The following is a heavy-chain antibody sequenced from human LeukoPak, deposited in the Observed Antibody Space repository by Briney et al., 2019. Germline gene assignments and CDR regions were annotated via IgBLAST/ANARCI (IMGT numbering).Heavy chain of an antibody. Sequence: SETLSLTCTVSGGSISSYYWSWIRQPPGKGLEWIGYIYYSGSTNYNPSLKSRVTISVDTSKNQFSLELSSVTAADTAVYYCARTPRRYFDYWGQGTLVTVSS. CDR1: GGSISSYY. V-gene: IGHV4-59*12. J-gene: IGHJ4*02. CDR2: IYYSGST. CDR3: ARTPRRYFDY.